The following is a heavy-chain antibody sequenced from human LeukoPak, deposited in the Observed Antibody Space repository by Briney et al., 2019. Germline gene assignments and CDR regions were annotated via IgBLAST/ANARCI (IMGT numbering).Heavy chain of an antibody. CDR2: ISTSGSTI. Sequence: GGSLRLSCATSGFTFSSYEMNWVRQAPGKGLDWVSYISTSGSTIYYADSVKGRFTISRDNAKNSLYLQMNSLRAEDTAVYYCATSRGSWPDYFDYWGQGTLVTVSS. V-gene: IGHV3-48*03. D-gene: IGHD6-13*01. CDR1: GFTFSSYE. J-gene: IGHJ4*02. CDR3: ATSRGSWPDYFDY.